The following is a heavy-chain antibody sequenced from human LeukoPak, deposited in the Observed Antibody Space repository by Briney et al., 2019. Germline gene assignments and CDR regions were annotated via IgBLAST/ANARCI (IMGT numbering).Heavy chain of an antibody. CDR1: GFTFSGSA. Sequence: PGESLRLSCAASGFTFSGSAMHWVRQASGKGLELVGRIRSKANSYATAYAASVKGRFTISRDDSKNTAYLQMNSLKTEDTAVYYCTRTLYYYVSSGYYSPDAFDIWGQGTKVTVSS. V-gene: IGHV3-73*01. CDR2: IRSKANSYAT. D-gene: IGHD3-22*01. J-gene: IGHJ3*02. CDR3: TRTLYYYVSSGYYSPDAFDI.